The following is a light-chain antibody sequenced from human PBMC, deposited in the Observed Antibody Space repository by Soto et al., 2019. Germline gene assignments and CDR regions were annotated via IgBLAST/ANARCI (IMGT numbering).Light chain of an antibody. Sequence: QSALTQPRSVSGSPGQSVTISCTGSSSDVGGYNYVSWYLQYPGKAPKLMIYDVYKRPSGVPDRFSGSKSGNTASLTVSGLQAEDEADYYCSSYAVNNKVVFGGGTKVTVL. CDR3: SSYAVNNKVV. V-gene: IGLV2-11*01. CDR1: SSDVGGYNY. CDR2: DVY. J-gene: IGLJ2*01.